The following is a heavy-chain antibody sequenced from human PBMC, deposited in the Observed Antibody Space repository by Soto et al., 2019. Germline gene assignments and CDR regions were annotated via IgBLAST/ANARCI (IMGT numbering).Heavy chain of an antibody. D-gene: IGHD2-2*01. J-gene: IGHJ6*02. V-gene: IGHV4-39*01. Sequence: SETLSLTCAVSGGSITSSSYSWGWVRQPPGKGLEWIATFYYSENTHYNPSLESRVTISVDTSKNQFSLKLSSVTAADAAVYYCARLGGQCSSSSCFGFYVMDVWGQGTTVTVSS. CDR3: ARLGGQCSSSSCFGFYVMDV. CDR2: FYYSENT. CDR1: GGSITSSSYS.